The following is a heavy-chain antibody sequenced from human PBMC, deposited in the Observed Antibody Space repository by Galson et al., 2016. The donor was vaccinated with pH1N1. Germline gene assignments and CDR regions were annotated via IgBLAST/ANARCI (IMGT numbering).Heavy chain of an antibody. J-gene: IGHJ3*02. Sequence: QSGAEVKKPGESLKISCKASGYSFTSQWIAWVRQVPGKGLEWVGVVNPGGSTIRYSPSFQGQVTILSDKSISTAYLQWISLRASDTATYYCARQYDFGDYQGGAFDIWGQGTVVIVSS. CDR1: GYSFTSQW. V-gene: IGHV5-51*03. CDR3: ARQYDFGDYQGGAFDI. CDR2: VNPGGSTI. D-gene: IGHD4-17*01.